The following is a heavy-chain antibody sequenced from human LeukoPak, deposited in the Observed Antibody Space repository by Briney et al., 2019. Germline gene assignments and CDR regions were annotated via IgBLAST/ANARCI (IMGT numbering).Heavy chain of an antibody. V-gene: IGHV5-10-1*01. D-gene: IGHD5-18*01. Sequence: GESLKISWKGSGYSFTSYWISWVRQIPGKGLEWKGRVDPSDSYTNYRPSFQGHVTISADKSISTAYLQRSSLKASDTAMYYCARQGDTAMFLYYCDYWGQGTLVTVSS. J-gene: IGHJ4*02. CDR1: GYSFTSYW. CDR2: VDPSDSYT. CDR3: ARQGDTAMFLYYCDY.